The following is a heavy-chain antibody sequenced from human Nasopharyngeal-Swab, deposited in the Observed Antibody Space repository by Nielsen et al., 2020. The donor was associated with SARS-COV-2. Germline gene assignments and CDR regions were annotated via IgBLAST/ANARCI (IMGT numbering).Heavy chain of an antibody. Sequence: GESLKIYWKGSGNSTTNYWIGGVRQMRGKGLEWMGIIYPGDSNTRYSPSFQGQVTISVDKYSSTAYLQWSSLKASDTAIYYCARPMRPMGHYYFGMDVWGQGTTVTVSS. CDR3: ARPMRPMGHYYFGMDV. CDR1: GNSTTNYW. D-gene: IGHD1-26*01. CDR2: IYPGDSNT. V-gene: IGHV5-51*01. J-gene: IGHJ6*02.